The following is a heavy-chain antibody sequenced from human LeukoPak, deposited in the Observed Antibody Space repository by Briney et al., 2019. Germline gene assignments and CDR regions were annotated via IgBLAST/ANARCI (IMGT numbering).Heavy chain of an antibody. J-gene: IGHJ5*02. CDR2: INPNSGGT. Sequence: GASVKVSCKASGYIFTGYCIHWVRQAPGQGLEWMGRINPNSGGTNYAQKFQGRVTVTRDTSISTVYMELSRLRYDDTAVYYCARDAVNRRRDGWFDPWGQGTLVTVSS. CDR1: GYIFTGYC. D-gene: IGHD3-10*01. CDR3: ARDAVNRRRDGWFDP. V-gene: IGHV1-2*06.